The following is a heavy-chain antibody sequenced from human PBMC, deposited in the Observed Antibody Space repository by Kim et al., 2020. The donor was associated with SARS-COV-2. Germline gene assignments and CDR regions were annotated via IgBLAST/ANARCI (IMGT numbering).Heavy chain of an antibody. J-gene: IGHJ5*02. V-gene: IGHV4-4*02. CDR2: IHHSGST. CDR3: ASAFSCSSTNCFLGWFDP. CDR1: GGSIISINW. Sequence: SETLSLTCAVSGGSIISINWWSWVRQPPGKGLEWIGEIHHSGSTNYNPSLSSRVTISVDKSKNQFSLKLSSVTAADTAIYYCASAFSCSSTNCFLGWFDPWGQGTLVTVSS. D-gene: IGHD2-2*01.